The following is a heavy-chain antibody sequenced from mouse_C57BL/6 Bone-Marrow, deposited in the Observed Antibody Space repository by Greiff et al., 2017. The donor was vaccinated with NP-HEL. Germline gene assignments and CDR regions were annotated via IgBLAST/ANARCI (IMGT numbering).Heavy chain of an antibody. D-gene: IGHD1-1*01. CDR3: AREDYGSSYGDYFDY. CDR2: IYYSGTI. V-gene: IGHV3-5*01. Sequence: EVKLQESGPGLVKPSQTVFLTCTVTGISITTGNYRWSWIRQFPGNKLEWIGYIYYSGTITYNPSLTSRTTITRDTPKNQFFLEMNSLTAEDTATYYCAREDYGSSYGDYFDYWGQGTTLTVSS. CDR1: GISITTGNYR. J-gene: IGHJ2*01.